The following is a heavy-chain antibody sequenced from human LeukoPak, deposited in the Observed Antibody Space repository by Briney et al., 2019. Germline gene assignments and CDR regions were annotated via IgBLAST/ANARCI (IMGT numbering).Heavy chain of an antibody. J-gene: IGHJ4*02. CDR2: ISGSGGST. V-gene: IGHV3-23*01. Sequence: AGGSLRLSXAASGFTFSSYAMSWVRQAPGKGLEWVSVISGSGGSTYYADSVKGRFTISRDNSKNTLYLQMNSLRAEDTAVYYCAKGYCSGGSCATDYWGQGTLVTVSS. CDR3: AKGYCSGGSCATDY. D-gene: IGHD2-15*01. CDR1: GFTFSSYA.